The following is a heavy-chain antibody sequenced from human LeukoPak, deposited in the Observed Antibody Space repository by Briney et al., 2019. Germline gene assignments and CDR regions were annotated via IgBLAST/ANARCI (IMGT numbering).Heavy chain of an antibody. CDR3: ANPPAAAVSYYFDY. Sequence: PGGSLRLSCAASGFTFSSYAMSWVRQAPGKGLEWVSAISGSGGSTYYADPVKGRFTISRDNSKNTLYLQMNSLRAEDTAVYYCANPPAAAVSYYFDYWGQGTLVTVSS. CDR2: ISGSGGST. V-gene: IGHV3-23*01. D-gene: IGHD6-13*01. CDR1: GFTFSSYA. J-gene: IGHJ4*02.